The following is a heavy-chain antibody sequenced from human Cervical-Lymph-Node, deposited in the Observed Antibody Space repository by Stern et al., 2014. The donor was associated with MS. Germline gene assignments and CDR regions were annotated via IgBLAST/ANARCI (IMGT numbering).Heavy chain of an antibody. D-gene: IGHD4-17*01. Sequence: QAQLQESGPGLVKPSQTLYLTCTVSGGSISSGGYYWSWIRQHPGKGLEWIGDIYYSGSTYYNPSLKSRVTISVDTSKNQFSLKLSSVTAADTAVYYCARGTMTTVTRGAFDIWGQGTMVTVSS. CDR2: IYYSGST. J-gene: IGHJ3*02. V-gene: IGHV4-31*03. CDR1: GGSISSGGYY. CDR3: ARGTMTTVTRGAFDI.